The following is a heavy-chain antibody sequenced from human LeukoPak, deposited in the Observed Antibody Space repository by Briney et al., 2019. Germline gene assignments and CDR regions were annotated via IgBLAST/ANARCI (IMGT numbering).Heavy chain of an antibody. J-gene: IGHJ5*02. CDR2: ISSAGNYV. CDR3: ASSPVFWSGYPSPRGWFDP. V-gene: IGHV3-21*01. CDR1: GFTLSSYS. D-gene: IGHD3-3*01. Sequence: GGSLRLSCAASGFTLSSYSMNWVRQAPGVGLEWVSSISSAGNYVYYADSVKGRFTISRDNAKSSLFLQMNSLRAEDTAVYYCASSPVFWSGYPSPRGWFDPWGQGTLVTVSS.